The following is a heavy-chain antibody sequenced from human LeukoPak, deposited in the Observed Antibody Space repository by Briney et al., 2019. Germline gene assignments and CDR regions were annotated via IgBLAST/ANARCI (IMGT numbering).Heavy chain of an antibody. D-gene: IGHD3-3*01. CDR3: ASTRNPQLYYDFWSGYYRA. CDR2: ISSSGSTI. V-gene: IGHV3-11*04. Sequence: KSGGSLRLSCAASVFTFSDYYMSWIRQAPGKGLEWVSYISSSGSTIYDADSVKGRFTISRDNAKNSLYLQMNSLRAEDTAVYYCASTRNPQLYYDFWSGYYRAWGQGTLVTVAS. J-gene: IGHJ5*02. CDR1: VFTFSDYY.